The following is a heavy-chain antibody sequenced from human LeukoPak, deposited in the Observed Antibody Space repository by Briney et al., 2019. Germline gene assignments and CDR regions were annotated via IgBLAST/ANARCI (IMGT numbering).Heavy chain of an antibody. J-gene: IGHJ4*02. D-gene: IGHD6-19*01. CDR1: GFTFSSYG. CDR2: ISSTSSYM. V-gene: IGHV3-21*01. CDR3: ARGRGWYQPDY. Sequence: GGSLRPSCAASGFTFSSYGMNWVRQAPGKGLEWVSSISSTSSYMYYADSMKGRFTISRDNAKNSLYLQMNSLRAEDTGVYYCARGRGWYQPDYWGQGTLVTVSS.